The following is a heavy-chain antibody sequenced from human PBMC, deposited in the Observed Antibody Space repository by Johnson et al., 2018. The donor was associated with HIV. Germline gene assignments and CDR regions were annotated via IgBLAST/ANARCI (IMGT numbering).Heavy chain of an antibody. J-gene: IGHJ3*02. Sequence: QVQLVESGGGVVQPGGSLRLSCAASGFTFSSYAMHWVRQAPGRGLEWVANIKQDGSNKYYAASVTGRFTISRDNSKNTLYLQMNSLRSEDTAVYYCVRPAAAGRDEAFDIWGQGTMVTVSS. V-gene: IGHV3-30*04. CDR3: VRPAAAGRDEAFDI. CDR1: GFTFSSYA. D-gene: IGHD6-13*01. CDR2: IKQDGSNK.